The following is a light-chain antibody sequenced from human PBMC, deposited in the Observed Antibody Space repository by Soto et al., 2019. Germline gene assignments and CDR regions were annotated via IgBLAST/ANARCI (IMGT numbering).Light chain of an antibody. CDR2: GAS. CDR1: QSVSRF. V-gene: IGKV3-20*01. J-gene: IGKJ4*01. CDR3: QQFSSYPLT. Sequence: IGMTQSPATLSVSPGETATLSRRASQSVSRFLAWYQQKPGQAPRLLIHGASNRATGIPDRFSGSGSGPDFTLTISRLEPEDFAVYYCQQFSSYPLTFGGGTKVDIK.